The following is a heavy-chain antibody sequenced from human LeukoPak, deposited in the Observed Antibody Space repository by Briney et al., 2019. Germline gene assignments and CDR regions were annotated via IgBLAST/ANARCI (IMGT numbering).Heavy chain of an antibody. CDR3: AKGSGYEAQYYYYYMDV. CDR2: TSAYDGNT. J-gene: IGHJ6*03. Sequence: GASVKVSCKASGYTFTSYGISWVRQAPGQGLEWMGWTSAYDGNTNYAQKFQGRVTMTTDTSTSTAYMELRSLRPEDTAVYYCAKGSGYEAQYYYYYMDVWGKGTTVTISS. D-gene: IGHD5-12*01. V-gene: IGHV1-18*01. CDR1: GYTFTSYG.